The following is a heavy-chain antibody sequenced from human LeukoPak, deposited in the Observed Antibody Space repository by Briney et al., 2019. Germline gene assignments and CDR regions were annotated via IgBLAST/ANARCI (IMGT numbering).Heavy chain of an antibody. CDR2: ISSGSVYI. CDR1: GFTFNTYT. J-gene: IGHJ6*03. CDR3: AKEGDEFRGYLDV. Sequence: GGSLRLSCAASGFTFNTYTLNWVRQAPGKGLEWVASISSGSVYIYYGDSLKGRFTISKDNSQSTLYLQMNNLRDDDTAVYYCAKEGDEFRGYLDVWGKGTTVTVSS. V-gene: IGHV3-21*01. D-gene: IGHD1-26*01.